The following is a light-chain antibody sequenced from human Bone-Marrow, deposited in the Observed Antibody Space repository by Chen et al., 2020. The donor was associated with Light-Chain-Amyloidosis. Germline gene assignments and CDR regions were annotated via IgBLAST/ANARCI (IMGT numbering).Light chain of an antibody. V-gene: IGLV2-14*03. CDR2: DVD. CDR1: TNDVGSYKY. J-gene: IGLJ2*01. Sequence: QSALTQPASVSGSPGQSITISCTGTTNDVGSYKYVSWYQQHPGKAPKLLIHDVDSRPSGISDRFSGSPSGNTASLTISGLQADDEADYDCGSFTTTNSIVFGGGTKLTVL. CDR3: GSFTTTNSIV.